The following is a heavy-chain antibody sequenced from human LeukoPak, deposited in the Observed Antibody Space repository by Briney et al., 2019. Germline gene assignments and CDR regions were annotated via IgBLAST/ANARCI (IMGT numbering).Heavy chain of an antibody. Sequence: GASVNVSCKVSGYTLTELSMHWVRQAPGKGLEWMGGFDPEDGETIYAQKFQGRVTMTADTSTDTAYMELSSLRSEDTAVYYCARGPITTRSHFDYWGQGTLVTVSS. CDR1: GYTLTELS. J-gene: IGHJ4*02. CDR2: FDPEDGET. V-gene: IGHV1-24*01. D-gene: IGHD3-22*01. CDR3: ARGPITTRSHFDY.